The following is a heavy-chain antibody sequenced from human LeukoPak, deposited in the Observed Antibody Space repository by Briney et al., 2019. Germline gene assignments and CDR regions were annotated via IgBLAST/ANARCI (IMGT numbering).Heavy chain of an antibody. Sequence: GGSLRLSCAASGFTFNSYGMSWVRQAPGKGLVWVSRIHSDGSITSYADSVKGRFTVSRDNAKNTLYLQMNSLRADDTAVYYCARDRTTVTVFDYWGQGTLVTVSS. CDR3: ARDRTTVTVFDY. V-gene: IGHV3-74*01. D-gene: IGHD4-17*01. J-gene: IGHJ4*02. CDR2: IHSDGSIT. CDR1: GFTFNSYG.